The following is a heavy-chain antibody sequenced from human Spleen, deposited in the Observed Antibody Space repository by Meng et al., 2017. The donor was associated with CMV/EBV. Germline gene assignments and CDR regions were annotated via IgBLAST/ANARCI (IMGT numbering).Heavy chain of an antibody. Sequence: GESLKISCAASGFTFSSYAMSWVRQAAGKGLEWVSAISGSGGSTYYADSVKGRFTISRDNSKNTLYLQMNSRRAEDTAVYYCARGINWFDPWGQGTLVTVSS. CDR2: ISGSGGST. V-gene: IGHV3-23*01. J-gene: IGHJ5*02. CDR1: GFTFSSYA. CDR3: ARGINWFDP.